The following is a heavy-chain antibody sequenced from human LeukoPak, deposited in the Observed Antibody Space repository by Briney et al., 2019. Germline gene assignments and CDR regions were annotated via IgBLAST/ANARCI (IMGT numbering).Heavy chain of an antibody. CDR2: ISSSSSYI. Sequence: PGGSLRLSCAASGFTFSSYSMNWVRQAPGKGLEWVSSISSSSSYIYYADSVKGRSTISRDNAKNTLYLQMNSLRAEDTAVYYCASAIVGAVGDYWGQGTLVTVSS. CDR1: GFTFSSYS. D-gene: IGHD1-26*01. V-gene: IGHV3-21*01. CDR3: ASAIVGAVGDY. J-gene: IGHJ4*02.